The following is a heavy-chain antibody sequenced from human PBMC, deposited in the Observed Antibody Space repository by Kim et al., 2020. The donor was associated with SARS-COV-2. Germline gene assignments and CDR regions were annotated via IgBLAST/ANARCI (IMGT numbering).Heavy chain of an antibody. V-gene: IGHV3-9*01. J-gene: IGHJ4*02. Sequence: GGSLRLSCAASGFTFDDYAMHGGRKAPGKGLEWVSGISWNSGSIGYADSVKGRFTISRDNAKNSLYLQMNSLRAEDTALYYCAKDGGDYVDYWGQGTLVTVSS. CDR1: GFTFDDYA. D-gene: IGHD2-21*01. CDR3: AKDGGDYVDY. CDR2: ISWNSGSI.